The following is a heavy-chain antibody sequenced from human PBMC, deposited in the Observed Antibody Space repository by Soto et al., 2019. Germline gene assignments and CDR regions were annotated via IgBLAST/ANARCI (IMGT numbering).Heavy chain of an antibody. CDR2: INGDGSST. V-gene: IGHV3-74*01. CDR1: GFTFSSYW. J-gene: IGHJ4*02. Sequence: GGSLRLSCAASGFTFSSYWMHWVRQAPGKGLVWVSRINGDGSSTSYADSVKGRFTISRDNAKNTPYLQMNSLRAEDTAVYYCATAAGGQDDYWGQGTLVTVSS. D-gene: IGHD2-15*01. CDR3: ATAAGGQDDY.